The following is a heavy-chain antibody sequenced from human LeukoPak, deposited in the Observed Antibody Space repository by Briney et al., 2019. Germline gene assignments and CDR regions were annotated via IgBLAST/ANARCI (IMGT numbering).Heavy chain of an antibody. V-gene: IGHV3-7*03. J-gene: IGHJ4*02. CDR2: IKQDGSEK. D-gene: IGHD6-13*01. Sequence: GGSLRLSCAASGFTFSSYWMSWVRQAPGKGLEWVANIKQDGSEKYYVVSVKGRFTISRDNAKNSLYLQMNSLRAEDTAVYYCARASIAAAGYYFDYWGQGTLVTVSS. CDR3: ARASIAAAGYYFDY. CDR1: GFTFSSYW.